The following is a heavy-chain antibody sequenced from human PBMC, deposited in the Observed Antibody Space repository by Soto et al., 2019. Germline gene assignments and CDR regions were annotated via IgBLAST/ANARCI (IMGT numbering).Heavy chain of an antibody. Sequence: GGSLRPSCVASGFSFSSVWMTWVRQAPGKGLECVANIKYDGSEEYYVDSVKGRFTISRDNAKNSLYLQMNSLRDEDSAVYYCVTDLNWQGHWGQGTLVTVSS. J-gene: IGHJ4*02. CDR3: VTDLNWQGH. CDR1: GFSFSSVW. CDR2: IKYDGSEE. V-gene: IGHV3-7*01.